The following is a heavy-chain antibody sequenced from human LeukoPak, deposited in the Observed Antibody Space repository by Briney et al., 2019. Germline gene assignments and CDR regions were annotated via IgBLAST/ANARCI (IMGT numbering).Heavy chain of an antibody. J-gene: IGHJ6*03. V-gene: IGHV5-51*01. CDR3: ARPNTEYCSSTSCYGYYYYMDV. Sequence: GESLKISCKGSGYSLTSYWIGWVRQMPGKGLEWMGIIYPGDSDTRYSPSFQGQVTISAVKSISTAYLQWSSLKASDTAMYYCARPNTEYCSSTSCYGYYYYMDVWGKGTTVTVSS. CDR1: GYSLTSYW. CDR2: IYPGDSDT. D-gene: IGHD2-2*01.